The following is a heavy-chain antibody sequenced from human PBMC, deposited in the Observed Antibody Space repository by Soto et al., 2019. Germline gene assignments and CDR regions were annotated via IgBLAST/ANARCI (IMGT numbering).Heavy chain of an antibody. CDR1: GGTFSSYT. V-gene: IGHV1-69*02. D-gene: IGHD3-22*01. CDR3: ARGGMYYYDSSGFPEYFQH. J-gene: IGHJ1*01. Sequence: QVQLVQSGAEVKKPGSSVKVSCKASGGTFSSYTISWVRQAPGQGLEWMGRIIPILGIANYAQKFQGRVTITADKSTSTGYMELSSLRSEDTAVYYCARGGMYYYDSSGFPEYFQHWGQGTLVTVSS. CDR2: IIPILGIA.